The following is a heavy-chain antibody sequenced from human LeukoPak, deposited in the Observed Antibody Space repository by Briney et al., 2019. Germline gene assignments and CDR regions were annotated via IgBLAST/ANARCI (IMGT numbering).Heavy chain of an antibody. J-gene: IGHJ5*02. CDR2: IKQDGSKK. V-gene: IGHV3-7*03. CDR3: AKDKPQRPT. CDR1: GFTFSSYW. Sequence: GGSLRLSCAASGFTFSSYWMTWVRQAPGKGLEWVVNIKQDGSKKNYVDSVKGRFTISRDNAKNSLYLQMNSLRAEDTAVYYCAKDKPQRPTWGQGTLVTVSS. D-gene: IGHD5-24*01.